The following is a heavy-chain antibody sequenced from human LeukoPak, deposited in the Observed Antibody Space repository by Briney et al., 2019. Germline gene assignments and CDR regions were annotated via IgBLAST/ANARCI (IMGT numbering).Heavy chain of an antibody. CDR2: IYYSGST. D-gene: IGHD3-10*01. Sequence: SETLSLTCTVSGGSISSYYWSWIRQPPGKGLEWIGYIYYSGSTNYNPSLKSRVTISVDTSKNQFSLKLGSVTAADTAVYYCARLADTVRGVMDYYYYYYMDVWGKGTTVTVSS. CDR3: ARLADTVRGVMDYYYYYYMDV. J-gene: IGHJ6*03. V-gene: IGHV4-59*01. CDR1: GGSISSYY.